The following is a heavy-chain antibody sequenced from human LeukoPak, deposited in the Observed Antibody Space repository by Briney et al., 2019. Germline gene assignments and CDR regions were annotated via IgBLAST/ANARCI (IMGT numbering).Heavy chain of an antibody. Sequence: GGSLRLSCAASGFTFSSYAMSWVRQAPGKGLEWVSGITDSSGSTYYTDSVKGRFTISRDNSKNTLYLQMNSLRGEDTAVYYCAKVGYSSLFHWLDPWGQGTLVTVSS. D-gene: IGHD6-13*01. J-gene: IGHJ5*02. CDR2: ITDSSGST. CDR1: GFTFSSYA. V-gene: IGHV3-23*01. CDR3: AKVGYSSLFHWLDP.